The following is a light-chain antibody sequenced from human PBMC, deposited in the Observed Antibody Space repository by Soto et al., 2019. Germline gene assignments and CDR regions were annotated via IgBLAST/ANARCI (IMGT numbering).Light chain of an antibody. CDR3: QHTYSTLYS. CDR2: TAS. J-gene: IGKJ2*03. CDR1: QSIRNN. Sequence: DIQVTQSPSSLSASVGDRVTITCRASQSIRNNLNWYQQRPGKPPKLLIHTASTLPTGVPSRFCGSGSATDFTLIISRLQPEDFATYYCQHTYSTLYSFGLGTKLEIK. V-gene: IGKV1-39*01.